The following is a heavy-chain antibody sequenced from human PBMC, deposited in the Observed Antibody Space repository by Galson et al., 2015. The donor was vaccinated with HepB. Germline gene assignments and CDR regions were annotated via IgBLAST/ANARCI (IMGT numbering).Heavy chain of an antibody. V-gene: IGHV1-46*01. Sequence: SVKVSCKASGYSFTSYYMHWVRQAPGQGLEWMGIINPSGGSTSYAQKFQGRVTMTRDTSASTAYMELSSLRSEDTAVYYCARLTGTIDYWGQGTLVTVSS. D-gene: IGHD1-20*01. J-gene: IGHJ4*02. CDR2: INPSGGST. CDR3: ARLTGTIDY. CDR1: GYSFTSYY.